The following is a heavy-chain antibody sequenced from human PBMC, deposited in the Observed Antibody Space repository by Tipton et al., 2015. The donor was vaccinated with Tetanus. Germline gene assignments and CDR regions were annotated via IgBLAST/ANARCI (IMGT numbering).Heavy chain of an antibody. J-gene: IGHJ4*02. D-gene: IGHD5-24*01. CDR1: GGSISNYY. CDR2: IYYSGST. Sequence: TLSLTCTVSGGSISNYYWSWIRQPPGKGLEWIGYIYYSGSTNYNPSLKSRVRMSVDTSKNQFSLRLTSVTAADTAVYYCARESVLLDGGFDFWGQGTLVSVSS. CDR3: ARESVLLDGGFDF. V-gene: IGHV4-59*12.